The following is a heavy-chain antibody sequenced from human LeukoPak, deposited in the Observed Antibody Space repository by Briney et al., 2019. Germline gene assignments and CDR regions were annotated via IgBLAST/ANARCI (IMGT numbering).Heavy chain of an antibody. J-gene: IGHJ4*02. CDR3: ARRAGDSSFQWGFDF. V-gene: IGHV3-21*01. CDR1: GFTFSTYS. D-gene: IGHD2-21*02. CDR2: ISSSSDYI. Sequence: GGSLRLSCAASGFTFSTYSMNWVRQAPGKGLEWLSSISSSSDYIYYADSVKGRFTISRDNAKNSLYLQMNGLRADDTAVYYCARRAGDSSFQWGFDFWGQGTLVTVSS.